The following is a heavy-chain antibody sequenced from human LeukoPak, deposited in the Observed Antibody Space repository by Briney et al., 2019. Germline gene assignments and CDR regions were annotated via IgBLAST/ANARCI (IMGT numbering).Heavy chain of an antibody. Sequence: GGSLRLSCAASGFTFSSYAMHWVRQAPGKGLEWVSTISYEVSNTYYADSVKGRFTISRDHSKQTLYLQMNSLRTDDTAVYYCARDYGGSSPFDYWGQGTLVTVSS. CDR2: ISYEVSNT. CDR1: GFTFSSYA. CDR3: ARDYGGSSPFDY. J-gene: IGHJ4*02. V-gene: IGHV3-30*03. D-gene: IGHD4-23*01.